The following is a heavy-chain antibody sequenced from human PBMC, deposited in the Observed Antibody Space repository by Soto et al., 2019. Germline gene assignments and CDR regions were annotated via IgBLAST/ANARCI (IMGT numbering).Heavy chain of an antibody. CDR2: IYYSGST. V-gene: IGHV4-59*01. J-gene: IGHJ6*03. D-gene: IGHD2-8*01. CDR1: GGSISSYY. CDR3: ARDDGTNYYYYMDV. Sequence: QVQLQESGPGLVKPSETLSLTCTVSGGSISSYYWSWIRQPPGKGLEWIGYIYYSGSTNYNPSLKCRVTISVDTSKNQFALKLSSVTAADTAVYYCARDDGTNYYYYMDVWGKGTTVTVSS.